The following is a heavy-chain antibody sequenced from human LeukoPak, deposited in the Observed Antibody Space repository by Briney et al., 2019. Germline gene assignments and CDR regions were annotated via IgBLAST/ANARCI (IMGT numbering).Heavy chain of an antibody. CDR2: INPNSGGT. J-gene: IGHJ4*02. V-gene: IGHV1-2*02. CDR1: GYTFTGYY. CDR3: ARSIGQNPYYDFWSGYYTSYFDY. Sequence: GASVKVSCKASGYTFTGYYMHWVRQAPGQGLEWMGWINPNSGGTNYAQKFQGRVTMTRDTSISTAYRELSRLRSDDTAVYYCARSIGQNPYYDFWSGYYTSYFDYWGQGTLVTVSS. D-gene: IGHD3-3*01.